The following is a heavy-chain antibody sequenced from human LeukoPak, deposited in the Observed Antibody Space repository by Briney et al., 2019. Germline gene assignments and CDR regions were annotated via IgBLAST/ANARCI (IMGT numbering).Heavy chain of an antibody. J-gene: IGHJ4*02. CDR2: ISWNSGSI. D-gene: IGHD6-13*01. CDR3: AKVRYSSSWYGYYFDY. CDR1: GFTFADYA. V-gene: IGHV3-9*01. Sequence: GGSLRLSCAPSGFTFADYAMHRVRHAPGKGLDRVSGISWNSGSIGYADSVKGRFTISRDNAKNSLYLQMNSLRAEDTALYYCAKVRYSSSWYGYYFDYWGQGTLVTVSS.